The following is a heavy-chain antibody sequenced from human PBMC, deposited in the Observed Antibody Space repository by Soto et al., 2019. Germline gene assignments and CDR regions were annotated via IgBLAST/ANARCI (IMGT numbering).Heavy chain of an antibody. V-gene: IGHV4-4*02. Sequence: QGQLQESGPGLVKPSGTLSLTCGVFGGAISNSNWWTWVRQPPGKGLEWIGEIYHSGSTNYNSSLMSRVTISLDKVNNQFSLKLTSVTAADTAVYYCAHRPIVGAAIWGQGTLVTVSS. D-gene: IGHD1-26*01. CDR2: IYHSGST. CDR1: GGAISNSNW. CDR3: AHRPIVGAAI. J-gene: IGHJ4*02.